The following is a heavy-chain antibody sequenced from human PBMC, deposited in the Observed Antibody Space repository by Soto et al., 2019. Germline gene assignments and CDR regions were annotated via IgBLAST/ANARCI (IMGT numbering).Heavy chain of an antibody. D-gene: IGHD4-4*01. Sequence: ASVKVSCKASGYTFTSYYMHWVRQAPGQGLEWMGIINPSGGSTSYAQKFQGRVTMTRDTSTSTVYMELSSLRSEDTAVYYCARVPTVTDGGWLYYMDVWGKGTTVTVSS. CDR2: INPSGGST. CDR3: ARVPTVTDGGWLYYMDV. V-gene: IGHV1-46*03. CDR1: GYTFTSYY. J-gene: IGHJ6*03.